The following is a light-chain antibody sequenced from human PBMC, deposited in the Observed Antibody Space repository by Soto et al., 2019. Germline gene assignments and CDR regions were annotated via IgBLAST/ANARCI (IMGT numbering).Light chain of an antibody. V-gene: IGLV2-14*03. CDR2: DVS. Sequence: QSALTQPASVSGSPGQSITISCTGTSSDVGLYNYVSWYRHLPGKAPELIIYDVSNRPSGVSNRFSGSKSANTASLTISGLQAEDEADYYCNSYTSSGTYGFGTGTKVTVL. CDR1: SSDVGLYNY. CDR3: NSYTSSGTYG. J-gene: IGLJ1*01.